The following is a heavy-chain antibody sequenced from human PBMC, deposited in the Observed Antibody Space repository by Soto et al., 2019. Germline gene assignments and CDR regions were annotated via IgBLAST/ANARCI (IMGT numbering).Heavy chain of an antibody. CDR2: IYYSGST. D-gene: IGHD5-12*01. CDR3: ASYSGYESLIDY. Sequence: QLQLQESGPGLVKPSETLSLTCTVSGGSISSSSYYWAWIRQPPGKGLEWIGSIYYSGSTYYNPSLKSRVSSSVDTSTHQCTLKLSTVTAVDTAVYYCASYSGYESLIDYWGQGTLVTVSS. J-gene: IGHJ4*02. CDR1: GGSISSSSYY. V-gene: IGHV4-39*01.